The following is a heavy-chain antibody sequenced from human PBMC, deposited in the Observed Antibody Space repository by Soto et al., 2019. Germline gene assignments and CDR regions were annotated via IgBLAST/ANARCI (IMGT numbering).Heavy chain of an antibody. V-gene: IGHV3-11*06. D-gene: IGHD5-18*01. CDR1: GFTFSNAW. CDR2: ISSSSSYT. CDR3: ARERYSYGYN. J-gene: IGHJ4*02. Sequence: PGGSLRLSCAASGFTFSNAWMSWVRQAPGKGLEWVSYISSSSSYTNYADSVKGRFTISRDNAKNSLYLQMNSLRAEDTAVYYCARERYSYGYNWGQGTLVTVSS.